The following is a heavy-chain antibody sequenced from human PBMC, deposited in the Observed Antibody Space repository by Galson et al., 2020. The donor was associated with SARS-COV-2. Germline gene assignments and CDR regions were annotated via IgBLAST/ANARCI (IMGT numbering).Heavy chain of an antibody. CDR2: IKQDGNEK. CDR3: ARNRDSSGYYYEIDY. CDR1: GFTFSTYW. D-gene: IGHD3-22*01. J-gene: IGHJ4*02. V-gene: IGHV3-7*01. Sequence: GGSLRLSCAASGFTFSTYWMSWVSQAPGKGLEWVAYIKQDGNEKYYVDSVKGRFTISRDNAKNSLYLQMNSLRAEDTAMYYCARNRDSSGYYYEIDYWGQGTLVTVSS.